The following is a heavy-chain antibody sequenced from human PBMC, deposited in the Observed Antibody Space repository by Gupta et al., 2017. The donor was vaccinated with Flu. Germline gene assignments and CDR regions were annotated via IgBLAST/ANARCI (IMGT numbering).Heavy chain of an antibody. Sequence: VQPGRSLRLSCAASGFTFGDYGMHWVRQTPGKGLEWVAVIWYDGTKKYYADSVKGRFTISRDNSKNTLFLQMNSLRAEDTAVYYCARKGIVAVSSAIQYYYYYMDVWGKGTTVTVSS. J-gene: IGHJ6*03. CDR3: ARKGIVAVSSAIQYYYYYMDV. CDR1: GFTFGDYG. V-gene: IGHV3-33*01. CDR2: IWYDGTKK. D-gene: IGHD2-2*02.